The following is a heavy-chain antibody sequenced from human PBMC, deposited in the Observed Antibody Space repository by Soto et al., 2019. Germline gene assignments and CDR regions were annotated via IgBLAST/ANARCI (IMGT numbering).Heavy chain of an antibody. J-gene: IGHJ4*02. Sequence: VQLVESGGGLVQPGGSLRLSCAASGFTFSSYWMHWVRQAPGKGLVWVSRINSDGSSLTYADSVKGRFTISRDNAKNTLYLQMNSLRAEDTAVYYCAGEGQGWFLDYWGQGTLVTVSS. CDR1: GFTFSSYW. CDR2: INSDGSSL. CDR3: AGEGQGWFLDY. V-gene: IGHV3-74*01. D-gene: IGHD2-15*01.